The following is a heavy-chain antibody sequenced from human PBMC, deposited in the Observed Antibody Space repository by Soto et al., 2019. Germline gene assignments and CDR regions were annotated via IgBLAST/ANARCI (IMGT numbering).Heavy chain of an antibody. J-gene: IGHJ4*02. CDR1: GYTFTSYY. CDR3: AKDYNYYDSGDFDY. CDR2: VNPSGGST. Sequence: ASVKVSCKASGYTFTSYYMHWVRQAPGQGLEWMGIVNPSGGSTTYAQKFQGRVTMTRDTSTSTVYMELSSLRAEDTAVYYCAKDYNYYDSGDFDYWGQGTLVTVSS. D-gene: IGHD3-22*01. V-gene: IGHV1-46*01.